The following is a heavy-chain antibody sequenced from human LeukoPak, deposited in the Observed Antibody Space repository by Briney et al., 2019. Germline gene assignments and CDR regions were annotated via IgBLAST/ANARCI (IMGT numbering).Heavy chain of an antibody. CDR2: INHSAST. J-gene: IGHJ5*02. CDR3: TRNNWFDP. V-gene: IGHV4-34*01. Sequence: SETLSLTCTVSGDSISSYYWSWIRQPPGKGLEWIGEINHSASTTYNPSLKSRVTMSVDTSKNQFSLRLTSVTAADTAVYYCTRNNWFDPWGQGTLVTVSS. CDR1: GDSISSYY.